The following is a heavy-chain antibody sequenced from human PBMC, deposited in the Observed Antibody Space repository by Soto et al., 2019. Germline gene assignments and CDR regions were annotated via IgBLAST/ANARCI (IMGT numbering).Heavy chain of an antibody. CDR3: ARENCGGGSCYSVFYYYGMDV. V-gene: IGHV1-69*13. J-gene: IGHJ6*02. CDR2: IIPIFGTA. CDR1: GGTFSSYA. D-gene: IGHD2-15*01. Sequence: SVKVSCKASGGTFSSYAISWVRQAPGQGLEWMGGIIPIFGTANYAQKFQGRVTITADESTSTAYMELSSLRSEDTAVYYCARENCGGGSCYSVFYYYGMDVWGQGTTVTVSS.